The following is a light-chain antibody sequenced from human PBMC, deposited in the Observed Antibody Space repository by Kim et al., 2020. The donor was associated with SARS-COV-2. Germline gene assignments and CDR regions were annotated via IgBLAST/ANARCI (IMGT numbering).Light chain of an antibody. V-gene: IGLV6-57*03. Sequence: GKTVTLSCTRPGGLMDSVDVQWYQQRPGGAPTTVIHEDNQRPSGVPDRFSGSGDSSSNSASLAISGLKTEDEADYYCQSYHGDPWVFGGGTQLTVL. CDR1: GGLMDSVD. CDR3: QSYHGDPWV. CDR2: EDN. J-gene: IGLJ3*02.